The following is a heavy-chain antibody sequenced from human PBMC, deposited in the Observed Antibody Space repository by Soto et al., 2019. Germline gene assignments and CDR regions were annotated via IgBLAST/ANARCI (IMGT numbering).Heavy chain of an antibody. Sequence: QVQLQESGPGLVKPSQTLSLTCTVSGGSISSGGYYWIWIRQHPGKVLEWIGYIYYSGSTYHNPSFKSLVTISVDTSKNQFSLKPRSVPAADTAVYYCARFIGVVVAGPFDYWGQGTLVTVSS. CDR1: GGSISSGGYY. D-gene: IGHD2-15*01. J-gene: IGHJ4*02. CDR3: ARFIGVVVAGPFDY. V-gene: IGHV4-31*01. CDR2: IYYSGST.